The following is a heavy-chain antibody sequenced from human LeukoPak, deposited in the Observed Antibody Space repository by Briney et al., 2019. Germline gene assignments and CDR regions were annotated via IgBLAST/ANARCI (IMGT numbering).Heavy chain of an antibody. J-gene: IGHJ4*02. CDR1: GYTFTSYG. Sequence: GASVKVSCKASGYTFTSYGISWVRQAPGQGLEWMGWISAYNGNTNYAQKLQGRVTMTTDTSTSTAYMELRSLRSEGWAVYCCAPRGGSGWYCFDYCGQGALVTVSS. CDR2: ISAYNGNT. CDR3: APRGGSGWYCFDY. D-gene: IGHD6-19*01. V-gene: IGHV1-18*01.